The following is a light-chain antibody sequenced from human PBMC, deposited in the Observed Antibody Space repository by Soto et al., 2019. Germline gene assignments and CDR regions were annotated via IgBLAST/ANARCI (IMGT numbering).Light chain of an antibody. J-gene: IGKJ1*01. Sequence: EIVLTQSPGTLSLSPGERATLSCRASQSVSSSYLAWYQQRPGQAPRLLIYGASSRATDIPDRFSGSGSGTDFTLTINGLEHEDFPVYYCQQHGSSPRTFGQGTKVDIK. V-gene: IGKV3-20*01. CDR3: QQHGSSPRT. CDR2: GAS. CDR1: QSVSSSY.